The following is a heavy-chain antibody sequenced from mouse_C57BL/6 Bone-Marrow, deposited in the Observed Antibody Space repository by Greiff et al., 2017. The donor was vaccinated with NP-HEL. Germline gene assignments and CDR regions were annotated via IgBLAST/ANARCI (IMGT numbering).Heavy chain of an antibody. D-gene: IGHD1-1*01. CDR3: TTDYGSSYVSPYWYLYV. Sequence: VQLQQSGAELVRPGASVKLSCTASGFNINDYYMHWVKQRPEQGLEWIGRIDPEDGDTEYAPKFQGKATMTADTSSNTAYLQLSSLTSEDTAVYYCTTDYGSSYVSPYWYLYVGGTGTTVTVSS. V-gene: IGHV14-1*01. CDR2: IDPEDGDT. CDR1: GFNINDYY. J-gene: IGHJ1*03.